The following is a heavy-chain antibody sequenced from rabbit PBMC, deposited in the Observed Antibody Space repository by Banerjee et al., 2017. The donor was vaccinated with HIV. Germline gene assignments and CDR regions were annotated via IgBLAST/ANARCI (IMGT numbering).Heavy chain of an antibody. CDR1: GFSFSNKYV. D-gene: IGHD1-1*01. J-gene: IGHJ4*01. CDR2: INTSSGNN. CDR3: ARGPNNSGQGYKL. Sequence: QEQLEESGGDLVKPEGSLTLTCTASGFSFSNKYVMCWVRQAPGKGLEWIACINTSSGNNVYASWATGRFTISKTSSTTVTLQMTSLTVADTATYFCARGPNNSGQGYKLWGPGTLVTVS. V-gene: IGHV1S45*01.